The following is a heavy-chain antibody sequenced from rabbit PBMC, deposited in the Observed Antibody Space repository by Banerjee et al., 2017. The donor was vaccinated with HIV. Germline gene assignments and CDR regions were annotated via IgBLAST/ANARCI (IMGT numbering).Heavy chain of an antibody. J-gene: IGHJ2*01. CDR3: ARNAGYGVGGYAFDP. Sequence: QEQLEESGGGLVQPEGSLTLTCTASGFSFSSGYDMCWVRQAPGKGLEWIGCIYTGSGNTAYASWAKGRFTISKTSSTTVTLQMTSLTAADTATYFCARNAGYGVGGYAFDPWGPGTLVTVS. D-gene: IGHD4-2*01. CDR1: GFSFSSGYD. CDR2: IYTGSGNT. V-gene: IGHV1S45*01.